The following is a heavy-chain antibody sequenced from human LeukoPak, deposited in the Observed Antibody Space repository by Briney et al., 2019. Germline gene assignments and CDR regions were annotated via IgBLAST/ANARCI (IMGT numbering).Heavy chain of an antibody. D-gene: IGHD1-26*01. J-gene: IGHJ4*02. Sequence: GGTLRLSCAASGFTFSSYGMSWVRQAPGKGLEWVSAISGSGGSTYYADSVKGRFTISRDNSKNSLYLQMNSLRAEDTAVYYCARAAGIVGATYFDYWGQGTLVTVSS. CDR3: ARAAGIVGATYFDY. CDR2: ISGSGGST. V-gene: IGHV3-23*01. CDR1: GFTFSSYG.